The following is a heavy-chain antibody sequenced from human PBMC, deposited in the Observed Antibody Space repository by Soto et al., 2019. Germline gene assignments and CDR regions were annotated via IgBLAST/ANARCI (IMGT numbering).Heavy chain of an antibody. V-gene: IGHV3-7*03. D-gene: IGHD3-3*01. J-gene: IGHJ4*02. CDR2: IKPDGSEK. Sequence: GGSLRLSCATSGFTFRSYWMTWVRQAPGKGPEWVANIKPDGSEKQYVDSVKGRFTVSRDNAKKSLDLQTNSLRVEDTAVYYCARAEDYDFWSGPPKYFDNWGQGTQVTVSS. CDR1: GFTFRSYW. CDR3: ARAEDYDFWSGPPKYFDN.